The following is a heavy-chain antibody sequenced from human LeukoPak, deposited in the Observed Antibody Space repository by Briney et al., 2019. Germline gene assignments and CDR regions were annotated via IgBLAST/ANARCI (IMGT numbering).Heavy chain of an antibody. V-gene: IGHV1-69*13. CDR3: ARVRSKYYYDSSGYVYFDY. J-gene: IGHJ4*02. D-gene: IGHD3-22*01. Sequence: SVKVSCKASGGTFISYAISWVGQAPGQGREWMGGSIPNFGRGNYAQKFQGRGAITADESTSTAYMELSRLRCEDRAGDYCARVRSKYYYDSSGYVYFDYWGQGTLVTVSS. CDR2: SIPNFGRG. CDR1: GGTFISYA.